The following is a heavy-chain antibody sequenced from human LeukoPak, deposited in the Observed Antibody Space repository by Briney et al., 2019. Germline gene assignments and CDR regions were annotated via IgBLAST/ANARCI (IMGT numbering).Heavy chain of an antibody. CDR2: IKYDGSEV. J-gene: IGHJ4*02. D-gene: IGHD4-17*01. V-gene: IGHV3-7*03. Sequence: PGGSLRLSCAASGFTFSSYWMTWVRQAPGKGLEWVANIKYDGSEVHYGDSVKGRFTISRDNAKKSLYLQMNSLRVEDTAVYYCARDVGGALDYWGQGTLVTVSS. CDR3: ARDVGGALDY. CDR1: GFTFSSYW.